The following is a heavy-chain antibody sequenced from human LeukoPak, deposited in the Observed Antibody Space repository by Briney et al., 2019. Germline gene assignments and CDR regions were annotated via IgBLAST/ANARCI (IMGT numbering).Heavy chain of an antibody. V-gene: IGHV4-59*01. CDR2: IYYSGST. D-gene: IGHD5-12*01. J-gene: IGHJ1*01. Sequence: KSSETLSLTCTVSGGSISSYYWSWIRQPPGKGLEWIGYIYYSGSTNYNPSLKSRVTISVDTSKNQFSLKVRAVTAADTAVYYCARDVDPHFWGQGTLVTVSS. CDR1: GGSISSYY. CDR3: ARDVDPHF.